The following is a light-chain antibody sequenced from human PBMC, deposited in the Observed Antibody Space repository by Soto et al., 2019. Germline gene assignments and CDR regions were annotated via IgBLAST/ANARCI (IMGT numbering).Light chain of an antibody. CDR1: QSVSNY. Sequence: EIVLTQSPATLSLSPGERATLSCRASQSVSNYLAWYQHKPGQAPRLLISTASSRATGIPARLSGSGSATDFTLTISSLEPEDFAVYYCQQRSSWITFGQGTRLEIK. V-gene: IGKV3-11*01. CDR3: QQRSSWIT. J-gene: IGKJ5*01. CDR2: TAS.